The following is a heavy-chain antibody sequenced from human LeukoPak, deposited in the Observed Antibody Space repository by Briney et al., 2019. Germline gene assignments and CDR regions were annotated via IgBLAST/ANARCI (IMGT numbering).Heavy chain of an antibody. D-gene: IGHD2-21*01. CDR1: GYSISSGYY. V-gene: IGHV4-38-2*02. J-gene: IGHJ5*02. Sequence: SETLSLTCTVSGYSISSGYYWGWIRQPPGKGLEWIGSIYHSGSTYYNPSLKSRVTISVDTSKNQFSLKLSSVTAADTAVYYCARDSAIGWFDPRGQGTLVTVSS. CDR2: IYHSGST. CDR3: ARDSAIGWFDP.